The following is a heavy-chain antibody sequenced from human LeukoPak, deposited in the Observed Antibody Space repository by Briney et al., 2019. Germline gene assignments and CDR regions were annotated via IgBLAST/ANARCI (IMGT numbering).Heavy chain of an antibody. CDR1: GFTFSSYA. Sequence: GGSLRLSCAASGFTFSSYAMSWVRQAPGKGLEWVSAISGSGGSTYYADSVKGRFTISRDNSKNTLYLQMNSLRAEDTAVYYCAKSPYYYGSGTYFDYWGQGTLVTVSS. CDR2: ISGSGGST. D-gene: IGHD3-10*01. CDR3: AKSPYYYGSGTYFDY. V-gene: IGHV3-23*01. J-gene: IGHJ4*02.